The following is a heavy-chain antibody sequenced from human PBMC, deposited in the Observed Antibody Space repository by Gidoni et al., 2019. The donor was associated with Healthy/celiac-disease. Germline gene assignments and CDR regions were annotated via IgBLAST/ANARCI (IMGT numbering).Heavy chain of an antibody. CDR2: INHSGST. V-gene: IGHV4-34*01. J-gene: IGHJ6*02. CDR3: ASFIAARPRYYYGMDV. Sequence: QVQLQQWGAGLSKPSETLSLTCAVYGGPFSGYYWSWIRQPPGKGLGWIGEINHSGSTNYNPSLKIRVTISVDTSKNQFSLNLSSVTAADTAVYYCASFIAARPRYYYGMDVWGQGTTVTVSS. D-gene: IGHD6-6*01. CDR1: GGPFSGYY.